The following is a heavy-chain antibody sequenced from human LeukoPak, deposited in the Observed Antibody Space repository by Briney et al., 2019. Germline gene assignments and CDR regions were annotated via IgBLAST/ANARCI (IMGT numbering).Heavy chain of an antibody. CDR2: IRSKANSYAT. CDR1: GFTFSGSA. Sequence: PGGSLRLSCAASGFTFSGSAMHWVRQASGKGLEWVGRIRSKANSYATAYAASVKGRFTISRDDSKNTAYLQINSLKTEDTAVYYCTSLGQWLEGVEDQWGQGTLVPVSS. CDR3: TSLGQWLEGVEDQ. J-gene: IGHJ4*02. D-gene: IGHD5-12*01. V-gene: IGHV3-73*01.